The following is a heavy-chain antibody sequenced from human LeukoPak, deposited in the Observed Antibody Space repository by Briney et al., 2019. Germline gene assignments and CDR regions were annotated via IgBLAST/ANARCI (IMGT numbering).Heavy chain of an antibody. V-gene: IGHV3-48*03. CDR2: ISSSGRTI. D-gene: IGHD3-22*01. CDR1: GFTFSSYE. Sequence: GGSLRLSCAASGFTFSSYEMNWVRQAPGKGLEWVSYISSSGRTIYYADSVKGRFTISRDNAKNSLYLQMNSLRAEDTAVYYCARDQDSSGYYYVGGPYGWFDPWGQGTLVTVSS. J-gene: IGHJ5*02. CDR3: ARDQDSSGYYYVGGPYGWFDP.